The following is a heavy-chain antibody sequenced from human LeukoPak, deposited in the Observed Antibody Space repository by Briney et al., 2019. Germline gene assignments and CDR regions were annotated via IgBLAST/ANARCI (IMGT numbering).Heavy chain of an antibody. J-gene: IGHJ5*02. CDR2: ISSNGGST. Sequence: GGSLRLSCAASGFTFSSYAMHWVRQAPGKGLEYVSAISSNGGSTYYANSVKGRFTISRDNSKNTLYLQMGSLRAEDMAVYYCARKGQSWYDTWGQGTLVTVSS. CDR3: ARKGQSWYDT. D-gene: IGHD3-22*01. CDR1: GFTFSSYA. V-gene: IGHV3-64*01.